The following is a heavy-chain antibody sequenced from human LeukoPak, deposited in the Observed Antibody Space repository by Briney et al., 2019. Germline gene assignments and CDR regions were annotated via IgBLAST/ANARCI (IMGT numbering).Heavy chain of an antibody. Sequence: ASVKVSCTASGYTLTSYDINWVRQATGQGLEWMGWMNPNSGNTGYAQKFQGRVTMTRNTSISTAYMELSSLRSEDTAVYYCAGQLGIRTGGFDYWGQGTLVTVSS. J-gene: IGHJ4*02. CDR1: GYTLTSYD. V-gene: IGHV1-8*01. CDR3: AGQLGIRTGGFDY. CDR2: MNPNSGNT. D-gene: IGHD7-27*01.